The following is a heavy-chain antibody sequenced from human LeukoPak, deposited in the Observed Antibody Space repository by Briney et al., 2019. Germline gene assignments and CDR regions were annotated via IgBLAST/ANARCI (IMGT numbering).Heavy chain of an antibody. CDR1: GGSISSGDYY. Sequence: PSETLSLTCTVSGGSISSGDYYWSWIRQPPGKGLEWIGYNYYSGSTYYNPSHKSRVTISVDTSKNQFSLKLSSVTAADTAVYYCARSTVTTPTCDYWGQGTLVTVSS. D-gene: IGHD4-17*01. CDR2: NYYSGST. V-gene: IGHV4-30-4*01. J-gene: IGHJ4*02. CDR3: ARSTVTTPTCDY.